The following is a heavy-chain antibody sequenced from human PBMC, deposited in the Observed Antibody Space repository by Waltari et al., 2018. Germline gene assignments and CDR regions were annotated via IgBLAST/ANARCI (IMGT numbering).Heavy chain of an antibody. CDR3: ARARGGGDFDY. J-gene: IGHJ4*02. CDR2: ISYDGSNK. CDR1: GFTFSSYA. Sequence: QVQLVESGGGVVQPGRSLRLSGAASGFTFSSYAVQWVRQAPGKGLEWVAVISYDGSNKYYADSVKGRFTISRDNSKNTLYLQMNSLRAEDTAVYYCARARGGGDFDYWGQGTLVTVSS. V-gene: IGHV3-30-3*01. D-gene: IGHD3-10*01.